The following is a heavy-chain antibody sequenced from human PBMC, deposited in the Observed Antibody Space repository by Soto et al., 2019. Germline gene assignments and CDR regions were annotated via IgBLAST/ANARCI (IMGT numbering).Heavy chain of an antibody. CDR2: INAGNGNT. CDR3: ARAVAVPADFDY. Sequence: QVQLVQSGAEEKKPGASVKVSCKASGYTFTGYAMHWLRQAPGQRLEWMGWINAGNGNTKYSQKFQGRVTITRDTSASTADLELSSLRSEDTAVYYCARAVAVPADFDYWGQGSLVTVSS. CDR1: GYTFTGYA. D-gene: IGHD6-19*01. V-gene: IGHV1-3*05. J-gene: IGHJ4*02.